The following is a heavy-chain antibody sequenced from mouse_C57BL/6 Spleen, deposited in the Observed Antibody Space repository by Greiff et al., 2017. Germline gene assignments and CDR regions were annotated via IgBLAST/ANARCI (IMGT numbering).Heavy chain of an antibody. CDR3: AREGGIFDY. Sequence: VQLQQSGPELVKPGASVKISCKASGYTFTDYYMNWVKQSHGKSLEWIGDINPNNGGTSYNQKFKGKATLTVDKSSSTAYMELRSLTSEDSAVYYCAREGGIFDYWGQGTTLTVSS. J-gene: IGHJ2*01. V-gene: IGHV1-26*01. CDR2: INPNNGGT. CDR1: GYTFTDYY.